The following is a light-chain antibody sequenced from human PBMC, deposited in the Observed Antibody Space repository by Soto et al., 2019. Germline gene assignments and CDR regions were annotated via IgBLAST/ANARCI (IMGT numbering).Light chain of an antibody. CDR1: QSVSSSY. V-gene: IGKV3-20*01. CDR3: QQYCSSPHT. CDR2: GAS. J-gene: IGKJ2*01. Sequence: EIVMTQSPGTLSLSPGERATLSCRASQSVSSSYLAWYQQKPGEAPRLLIYGASSRATGIPDRISGCGAATDVSLTISRLEPVDFVVYYCQQYCSSPHTFGRGTKLEIK.